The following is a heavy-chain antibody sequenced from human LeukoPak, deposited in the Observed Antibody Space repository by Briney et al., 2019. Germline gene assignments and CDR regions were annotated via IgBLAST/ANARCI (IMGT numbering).Heavy chain of an antibody. Sequence: GGSLRLSCVASGFTFSDYWMGWVRQAPGKGLEWVANIIKDGSDKYYVDSVKGRFTISRNNAKNSVYLQMSSLRVEDTAVYYCTRELWPGDYWGQGILVTVSS. D-gene: IGHD3-16*01. CDR1: GFTFSDYW. CDR2: IIKDGSDK. CDR3: TRELWPGDY. V-gene: IGHV3-7*01. J-gene: IGHJ4*02.